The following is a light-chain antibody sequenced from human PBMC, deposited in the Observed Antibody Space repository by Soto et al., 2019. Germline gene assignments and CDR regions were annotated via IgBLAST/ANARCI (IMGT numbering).Light chain of an antibody. CDR1: ESLLYSNGYNY. CDR2: LGS. Sequence: DIVMPQSPLSLPVTPGEPASSSCRSSESLLYSNGYNYLDWYLQKPGQSPQLLIYLGSNRASGVPDRFSGSGSGTDFTLKISRVASEDVGVYYCMQALQTPLTFGGGTKVEIK. CDR3: MQALQTPLT. V-gene: IGKV2-28*01. J-gene: IGKJ4*01.